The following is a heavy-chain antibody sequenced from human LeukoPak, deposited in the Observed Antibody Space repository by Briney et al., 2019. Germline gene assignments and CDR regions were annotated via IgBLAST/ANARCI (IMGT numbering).Heavy chain of an antibody. CDR1: GFTFTSYD. CDR2: TGTAGDT. J-gene: IGHJ4*02. D-gene: IGHD3-10*01. CDR3: ARARGSGSYHLDY. V-gene: IGHV3-13*04. Sequence: GGSLRLSCIASGFTFTSYDMHWVRQATGKGLEWVSGTGTAGDTYYPGAVKGRFTISRENAKNSLYLQMNSLRAGDTAVYYCARARGSGSYHLDYWGQGTLVTVSS.